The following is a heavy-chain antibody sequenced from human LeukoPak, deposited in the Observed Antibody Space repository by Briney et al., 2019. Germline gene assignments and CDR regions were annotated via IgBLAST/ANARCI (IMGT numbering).Heavy chain of an antibody. Sequence: SETLSLTCTVSGGSISSYYWSWIRQPVGKGLEWIGRIYTSGSTNYNPSLKSRVTMSVDTSKNQFSLKLSSVTAADTAVYYCAREIGVLMVYSPLYFDYWGQGTLVTVSS. CDR1: GGSISSYY. CDR3: AREIGVLMVYSPLYFDY. CDR2: IYTSGST. J-gene: IGHJ4*02. D-gene: IGHD2-8*01. V-gene: IGHV4-4*07.